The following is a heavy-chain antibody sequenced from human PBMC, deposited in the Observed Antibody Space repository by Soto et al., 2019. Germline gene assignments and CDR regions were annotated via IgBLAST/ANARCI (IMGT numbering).Heavy chain of an antibody. CDR1: SGSISTANW. Sequence: QVPLQESGPRLVRPSGTLSLTCTVSSGSISTANWWSWVRQPPGRGLEWIGEIYHSGSTNYNLSLKRRVTLSVDKSTNQFSLRLSSVTAADTAMYYCARRGGGVVLTATTPFDYWGQGTLVTVSS. CDR3: ARRGGGVVLTATTPFDY. V-gene: IGHV4-4*02. J-gene: IGHJ4*02. D-gene: IGHD2-21*02. CDR2: IYHSGST.